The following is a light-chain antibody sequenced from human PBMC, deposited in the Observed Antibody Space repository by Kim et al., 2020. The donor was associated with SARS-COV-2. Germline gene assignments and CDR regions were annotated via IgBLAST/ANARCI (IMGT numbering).Light chain of an antibody. J-gene: IGLJ3*02. CDR2: SND. CDR3: AAWDDSLNGWV. CDR1: SSNIGSNT. V-gene: IGLV1-44*01. Sequence: GQRVTISCSGSSSNIGSNTVNCYQQLPGTAPKLLSYSNDQRPSGVPDRFSGSKSGTSASLAISGLQSEDEADYYCAAWDDSLNGWVFGGGTQLTVL.